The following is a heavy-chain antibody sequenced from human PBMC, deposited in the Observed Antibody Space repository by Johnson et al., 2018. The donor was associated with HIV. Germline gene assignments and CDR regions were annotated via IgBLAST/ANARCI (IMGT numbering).Heavy chain of an antibody. D-gene: IGHD1-26*01. Sequence: QVQLVESGGGLVQPGGSLRLSCAASGFTFSSYEMNWVRQAPGKGLEWVAFIRYDGSNKYYADSVKGRFTISRNDSKNTLYLQMNSLRAADTALYYCAREIGWELHDGAFDVWGQGTMVTVSS. CDR2: IRYDGSNK. J-gene: IGHJ3*01. CDR3: AREIGWELHDGAFDV. CDR1: GFTFSSYE. V-gene: IGHV3-30*02.